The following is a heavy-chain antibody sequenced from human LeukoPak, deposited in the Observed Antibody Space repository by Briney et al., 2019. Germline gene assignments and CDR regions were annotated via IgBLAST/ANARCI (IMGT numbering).Heavy chain of an antibody. D-gene: IGHD6-6*01. CDR2: ISSSSSYI. V-gene: IGHV3-21*01. CDR3: ARDVCVAARLFGYYYGMDV. J-gene: IGHJ6*02. Sequence: KPGGSLRLSCAASGFTFSSYSMNWVRQAPGKGLEWVSSISSSSSYIYYADSVKGRFTISRDNAKNSLYLQMNSLRAEDTAVYYCARDVCVAARLFGYYYGMDVWGQGTTVTVSS. CDR1: GFTFSSYS.